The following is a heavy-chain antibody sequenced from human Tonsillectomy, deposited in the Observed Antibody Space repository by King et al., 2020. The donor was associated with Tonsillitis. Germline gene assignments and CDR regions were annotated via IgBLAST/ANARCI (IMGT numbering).Heavy chain of an antibody. D-gene: IGHD2-2*03. CDR3: AKDGYCSGNSCSYFYN. Sequence: VQLVESGGGLVQPGGSLTLSCAASGFTFSSYAMSWVRQAPGRGLEWVSAISGSGDRTYHADSVKGRFTMSRDSSKKTLYLQMNSLRTEDTAVYYCAKDGYCSGNSCSYFYNWGQGTRVTVPS. CDR2: ISGSGDRT. J-gene: IGHJ4*02. V-gene: IGHV3-23*04. CDR1: GFTFSSYA.